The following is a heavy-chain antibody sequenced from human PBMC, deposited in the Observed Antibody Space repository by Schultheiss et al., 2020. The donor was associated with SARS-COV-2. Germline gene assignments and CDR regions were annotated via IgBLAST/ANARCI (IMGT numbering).Heavy chain of an antibody. D-gene: IGHD3-22*01. CDR3: ARDGITMITDAFDI. J-gene: IGHJ3*02. V-gene: IGHV3-74*01. CDR1: GFTFSSYW. Sequence: GGSLRLSCAASGFTFSSYWMHWVRQAPGKGLVWVSRINSDGSSTSYADSVKGRFTSSRDNAKNTLYLQMNSLRAEDTAVYYCARDGITMITDAFDIWGQGTMVTVSS. CDR2: INSDGSST.